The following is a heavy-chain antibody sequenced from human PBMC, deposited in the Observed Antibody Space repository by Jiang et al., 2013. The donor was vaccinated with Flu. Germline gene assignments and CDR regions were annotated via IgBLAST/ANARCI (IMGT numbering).Heavy chain of an antibody. CDR1: GYTFTSYA. Sequence: SGAEVKKPGASVKVSCKASGYTFTSYAMHWVRQAPGQRLEWMGWINAGNGNTKYSQKFQGRVTITRDTSASTAYMELSSLRSEDTAVYYCARGKTVVRGVIIYGMDVWGQGTTVTVSS. D-gene: IGHD3-10*01. V-gene: IGHV1-3*01. CDR2: INAGNGNT. CDR3: ARGKTVVRGVIIYGMDV. J-gene: IGHJ6*02.